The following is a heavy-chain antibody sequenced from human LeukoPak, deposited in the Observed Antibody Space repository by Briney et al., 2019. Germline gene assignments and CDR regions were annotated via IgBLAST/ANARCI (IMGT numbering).Heavy chain of an antibody. V-gene: IGHV3-23*01. CDR1: GLTFSSYA. CDR3: AKDRKVLWFGELNY. J-gene: IGHJ4*02. CDR2: ISGSAFST. D-gene: IGHD3-10*01. Sequence: PGGSLRLSCAASGLTFSSYAMSWVRHAPGKGLEWVSGISGSAFSTDYTDSVKGRFTIARDTSKNTLYLQMNGLRAEDTAVYYCAKDRKVLWFGELNYWGQGTLVTVSS.